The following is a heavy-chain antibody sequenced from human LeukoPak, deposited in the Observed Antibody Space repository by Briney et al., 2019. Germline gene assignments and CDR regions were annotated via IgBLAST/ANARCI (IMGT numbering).Heavy chain of an antibody. CDR2: ISSSGDNT. V-gene: IGHV3-23*01. CDR3: VKDRYIASYYDFDY. CDR1: GFTFNSYA. D-gene: IGHD1-26*01. Sequence: PGGSLRLSCAASGFTFNSYAMSCVRQAPGKGLEGVSAISSSGDNTYYGDSVKGRFTISRDNSKNTLYLQMHSLRAEDTAVYYCVKDRYIASYYDFDYWGQGTLVTVSS. J-gene: IGHJ4*02.